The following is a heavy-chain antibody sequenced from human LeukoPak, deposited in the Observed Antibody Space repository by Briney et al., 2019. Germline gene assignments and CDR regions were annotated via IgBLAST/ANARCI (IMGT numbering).Heavy chain of an antibody. J-gene: IGHJ4*02. D-gene: IGHD6-6*01. CDR2: ISESGDVT. CDR1: GFTFSNYP. Sequence: SGGSLRLSCEASGFTFSNYPMSWVRQAPGRGLEWVSVISESGDVTHYADAMKGRFTISRDNDKNTLNLQMNSLRAEDTAIYYCARDSSHYLGSSDYWGQGTLVTVSS. V-gene: IGHV3-23*01. CDR3: ARDSSHYLGSSDY.